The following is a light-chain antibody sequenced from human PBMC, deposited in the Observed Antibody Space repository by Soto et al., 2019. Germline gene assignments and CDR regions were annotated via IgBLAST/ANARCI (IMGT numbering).Light chain of an antibody. CDR1: SSDVGGFNY. J-gene: IGLJ2*01. CDR2: EVN. CDR3: SSYASSSTVV. V-gene: IGLV2-14*01. Sequence: QSALTQPASVSGSPGQSITISCTGTSSDVGGFNYVSWYQQHPGKAPKLMIYEVNNRPSGVYNRFSGSKSGNTASLTISGLQAEDEADYYCSSYASSSTVVFGGGTQLTVL.